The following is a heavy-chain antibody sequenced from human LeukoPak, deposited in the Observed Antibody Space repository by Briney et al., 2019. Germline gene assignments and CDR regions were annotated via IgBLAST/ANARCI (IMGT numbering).Heavy chain of an antibody. CDR1: GYTFTGYY. CDR3: ARGKYDNYGWSFDI. V-gene: IGHV1-2*02. J-gene: IGHJ3*02. D-gene: IGHD4-17*01. CDR2: INPNSGGT. Sequence: ASVKVSCKASGYTFTGYYMHWVRQAPGQGLEWMGWINPNSGGTNYAQKFQGRVTMTRDTSISTAYMELSSLRSDDTAVYYCARGKYDNYGWSFDIWGQGTMVTVSS.